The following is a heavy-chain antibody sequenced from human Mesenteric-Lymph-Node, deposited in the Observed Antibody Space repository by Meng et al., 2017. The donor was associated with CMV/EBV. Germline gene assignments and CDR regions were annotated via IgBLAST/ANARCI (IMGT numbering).Heavy chain of an antibody. D-gene: IGHD5-18*01. J-gene: IGHJ4*02. CDR3: ARHSALLVTNFDY. CDR1: GGSISSSSYY. CDR2: IYYSGSTY. V-gene: IGHV4-39*01. Sequence: QLQLQESGPGLGKPSETLSFTCTVSGGSISSSSYYWGWIRQPPGKGLEWIGYIYYSGSTYYYNPSLKTRVTISVDTSKNQFSLKLSSVTAADTAVYYCARHSALLVTNFDYWGQGTLVTVSS.